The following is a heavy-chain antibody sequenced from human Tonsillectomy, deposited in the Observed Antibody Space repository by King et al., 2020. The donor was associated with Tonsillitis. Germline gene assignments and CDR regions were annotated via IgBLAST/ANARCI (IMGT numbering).Heavy chain of an antibody. Sequence: VQLVESGGGVVRPGGSLRLSCAASGFTFGDYGLSWVRQAPGKGLVWVSGINWNGGSTGYADSLKGRFTISRDNAKNSLYLQMNSLRAEDTALYYCARVRSGSSLGIFDYWGQGTLVTVSS. J-gene: IGHJ4*02. V-gene: IGHV3-20*04. CDR3: ARVRSGSSLGIFDY. CDR1: GFTFGDYG. CDR2: INWNGGST. D-gene: IGHD1-26*01.